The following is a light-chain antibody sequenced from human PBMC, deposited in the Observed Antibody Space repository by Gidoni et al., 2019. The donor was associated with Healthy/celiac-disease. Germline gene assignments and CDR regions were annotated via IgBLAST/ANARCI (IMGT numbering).Light chain of an antibody. CDR1: HCQSN. V-gene: IGLV3-25*03. CDR3: QSADSSGTSWV. CDR2: KDS. J-gene: IGLJ3*02. Sequence: SYELTQPPWCQCPQDRRPGSPALEMHCQSNMLIGTSRSQARPPVLVIYKDSERPSGIPERFSGSSSGTTVTLTISGVQAEDEADYYCQSADSSGTSWVFGGGTKLTVL.